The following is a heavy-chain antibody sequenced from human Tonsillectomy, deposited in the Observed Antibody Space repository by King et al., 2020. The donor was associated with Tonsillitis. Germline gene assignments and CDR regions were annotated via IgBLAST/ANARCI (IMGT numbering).Heavy chain of an antibody. Sequence: QLQESGPGLVKPSETLSLTCTVSGGSISSYYWSWIRQPAGKGLEWIGRIYTSGSTNYNPSLKSRVTMSVDTSKNQFSLKLSSVTAADTAVYYCARDVYYYDSSGYYYRPFDPWGQGTLVTVSS. CDR1: GGSISSYY. CDR2: IYTSGST. V-gene: IGHV4-4*07. D-gene: IGHD3-22*01. CDR3: ARDVYYYDSSGYYYRPFDP. J-gene: IGHJ5*02.